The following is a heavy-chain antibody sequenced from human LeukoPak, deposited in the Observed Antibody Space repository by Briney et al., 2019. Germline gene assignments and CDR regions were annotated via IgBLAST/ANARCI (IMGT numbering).Heavy chain of an antibody. CDR3: ARGIGLDYDSSGLD. J-gene: IGHJ4*02. CDR1: GYTFTNYY. V-gene: IGHV1-46*01. Sequence: ASVKVSCKASGYTFTNYYMHWVGQPPGQGLEWMGVIHPSGGSTSFAQKFQGRVTMTRDTSTSTVYMELSSLRSDDTAVYYCARGIGLDYDSSGLDWGQGTLVTVSS. D-gene: IGHD3-22*01. CDR2: IHPSGGST.